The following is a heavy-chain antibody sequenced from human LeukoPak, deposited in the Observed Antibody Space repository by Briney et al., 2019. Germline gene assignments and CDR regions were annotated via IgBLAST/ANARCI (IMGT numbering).Heavy chain of an antibody. CDR3: ARDVGGNSAVDY. CDR2: INPNSGGT. V-gene: IGHV1-2*02. J-gene: IGHJ4*02. Sequence: ASVKVSCKASGYTFTGYYMHWVRQAPGQGLEWMGWINPNSGGTNYAQKFQGRVTMTRDTSISTAYMELSRLRPDDTAVYYCARDVGGNSAVDYWGQGTLVTVSS. D-gene: IGHD4-23*01. CDR1: GYTFTGYY.